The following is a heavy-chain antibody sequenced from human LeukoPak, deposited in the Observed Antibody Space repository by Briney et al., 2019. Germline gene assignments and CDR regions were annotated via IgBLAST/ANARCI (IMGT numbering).Heavy chain of an antibody. CDR3: AKDPFAGYYGSGAYFEY. J-gene: IGHJ4*02. Sequence: GGSLRLSCAASGFTFSSYAMHWVRQAPGKGLEWVAVISYDGINPYYADSVKGRFTISRDNSENTLYLQMDSLRSEDTAVYYCAKDPFAGYYGSGAYFEYWGQGTLVTVSS. CDR2: ISYDGINP. CDR1: GFTFSSYA. V-gene: IGHV3-30-3*01. D-gene: IGHD3-10*01.